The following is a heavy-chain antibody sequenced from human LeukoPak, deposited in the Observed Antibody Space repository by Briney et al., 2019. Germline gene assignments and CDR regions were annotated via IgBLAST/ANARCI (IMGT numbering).Heavy chain of an antibody. V-gene: IGHV4-34*01. J-gene: IGHJ6*03. D-gene: IGHD3-10*01. Sequence: SETLSLTCAVYGGSFSGYYWSWIRQPPGKGLEWIGEINHSGSTNYNPSLKSRVTISVDTSKNQFSLKLSSVTAADTALYYCAREYYGSGSYYKLSYYYYYMDVWGKGTTVTVSS. CDR1: GGSFSGYY. CDR2: INHSGST. CDR3: AREYYGSGSYYKLSYYYYYMDV.